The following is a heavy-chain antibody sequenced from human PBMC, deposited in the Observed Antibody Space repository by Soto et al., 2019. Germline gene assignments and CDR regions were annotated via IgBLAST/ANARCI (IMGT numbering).Heavy chain of an antibody. V-gene: IGHV4-59*01. D-gene: IGHD2-2*01. CDR2: IYYSGST. CDR1: GGSISGYY. CDR3: ARGGLYCSTTICYSDASDN. Sequence: QVQLQESGPGLVKPSETLSLTCTVSGGSISGYYWSWLRQPPGKGLEWIGYIYYSGSTNYNPSLKTRVTISPDRSRDQSALQPSSVTAADTAAYYCARGGLYCSTTICYSDASDNWGQGTMVTVSS. J-gene: IGHJ3*02.